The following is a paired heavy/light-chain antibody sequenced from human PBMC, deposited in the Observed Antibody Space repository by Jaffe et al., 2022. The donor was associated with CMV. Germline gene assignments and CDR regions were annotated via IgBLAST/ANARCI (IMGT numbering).Light chain of an antibody. CDR3: QQRSNWPFT. CDR2: DAF. J-gene: IGKJ4*01. CDR1: QSVGSY. Sequence: EIVLTQSPATLSLSPGERATLSCRASQSVGSYLAWYQHKPGQAPRLLIYDAFARATGIPARLSGSGSGTDFTLTISSLEPEDFAVYYCQQRSNWPFTFGGGTKVEIK. V-gene: IGKV3-11*01.
Heavy chain of an antibody. CDR3: ARDMFPKSRSGLPDY. V-gene: IGHV3-11*01. J-gene: IGHJ4*02. CDR2: ISSSGSNI. CDR1: GFTFSDYY. D-gene: IGHD3-3*01. Sequence: QVQLVESGGGLVKPGGSLRLSCAASGFTFSDYYMSWVRQAPGQGLKWVSYISSSGSNIYYADSVKGRFTISRDNAKNSLYLQMNNLRAEDTALYYCARDMFPKSRSGLPDYWGQGTLVTVSS.